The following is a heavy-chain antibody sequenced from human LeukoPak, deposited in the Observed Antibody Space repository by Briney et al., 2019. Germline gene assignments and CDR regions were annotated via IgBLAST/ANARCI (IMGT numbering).Heavy chain of an antibody. J-gene: IGHJ4*02. D-gene: IGHD1-26*01. CDR1: GFTFDDYD. CDR2: ISYDGSNK. Sequence: GGSLRLSCVASGFTFDDYDMHWVRQAPGKGLEWVAVISYDGSNKYYADSVKGRFTISRDNSKNTLYLQMNSLRAEDTAVYYCARGNLLVGATSFDYWGQGTLVTVSS. V-gene: IGHV3-30*03. CDR3: ARGNLLVGATSFDY.